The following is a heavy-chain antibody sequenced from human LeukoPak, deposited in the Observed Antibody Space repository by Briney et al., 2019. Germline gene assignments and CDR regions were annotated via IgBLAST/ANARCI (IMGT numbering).Heavy chain of an antibody. Sequence: GGSLRLSCAASGFTFSIYAMSWVRQAPGKGLEWLSAISGNSDRTYYADSVRGRFTISRDNSKNTLYMQINTLRVEDTAVYYCAKDRLGAILYFDYWGQGTFLTVSS. J-gene: IGHJ4*02. CDR1: GFTFSIYA. CDR3: AKDRLGAILYFDY. CDR2: ISGNSDRT. V-gene: IGHV3-23*01. D-gene: IGHD1-26*01.